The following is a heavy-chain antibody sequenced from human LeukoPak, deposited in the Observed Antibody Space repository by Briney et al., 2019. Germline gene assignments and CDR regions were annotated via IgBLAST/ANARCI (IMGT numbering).Heavy chain of an antibody. D-gene: IGHD6-13*01. CDR2: MNPNSGNT. CDR1: GYTFTSYD. CDR3: ASDPIIAAAGGAFDI. V-gene: IGHV1-8*01. Sequence: GASVKVSCKASGYTFTSYDINWVRQATGQGLEWMGWMNPNSGNTGYAQKFQGRVTMTRNNSISTAYMELSSLRSEDTAVYYCASDPIIAAAGGAFDIWGQGTMVTVSS. J-gene: IGHJ3*02.